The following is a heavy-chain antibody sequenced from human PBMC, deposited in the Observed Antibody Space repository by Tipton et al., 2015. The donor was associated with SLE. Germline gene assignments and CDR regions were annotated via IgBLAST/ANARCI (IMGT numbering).Heavy chain of an antibody. V-gene: IGHV4-59*08. CDR2: IFHTGSA. J-gene: IGHJ4*02. CDR1: GGSISTYY. D-gene: IGHD6-19*01. CDR3: ARHVVAVAGVDY. Sequence: LRLSCTVSGGSISTYYWSWIRQPPGKGLEWIGYIFHTGSAYYNPSLRSRLTISLDRSNNQFSLKVNSMTAADTAVYYCARHVVAVAGVDYWGQGTLVTVSS.